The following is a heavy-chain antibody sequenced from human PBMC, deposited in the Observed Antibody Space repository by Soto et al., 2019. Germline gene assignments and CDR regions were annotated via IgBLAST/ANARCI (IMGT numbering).Heavy chain of an antibody. Sequence: QVQLQESGPGLVKPSQTLSLTCTVSGGSISSGDYYWSWIRQPPGKGLEWIGYIYYSGSTYYNPSLKSRVTLSVDTSKNQFSLKLSSVTAADTAVYYCARGSSRYDSFSGDAFDIWGQGTMVTVSS. V-gene: IGHV4-30-4*01. CDR3: ARGSSRYDSFSGDAFDI. CDR2: IYYSGST. J-gene: IGHJ3*02. D-gene: IGHD5-12*01. CDR1: GGSISSGDYY.